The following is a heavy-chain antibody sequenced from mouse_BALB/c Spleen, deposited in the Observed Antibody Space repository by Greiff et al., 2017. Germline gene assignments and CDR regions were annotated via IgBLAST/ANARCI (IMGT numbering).Heavy chain of an antibody. CDR2: INPSTGYT. Sequence: QVHVKQSGAELAKPGASVKMSCKASGYTFTSYWMHWVKQRPGQGLEWIGYINPSTGYTEYNQKFKDKATLTADKSSSTAYMQLSSLTSEDSAVYYCARSLGRDYYAMDYWGQGTSVTVSS. CDR3: ARSLGRDYYAMDY. V-gene: IGHV1-7*01. CDR1: GYTFTSYW. D-gene: IGHD4-1*01. J-gene: IGHJ4*01.